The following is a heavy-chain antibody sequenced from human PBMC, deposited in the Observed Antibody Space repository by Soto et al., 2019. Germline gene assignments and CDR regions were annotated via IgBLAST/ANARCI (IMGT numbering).Heavy chain of an antibody. Sequence: SVKVSCKASGYAFTDYYIHWVRQATGQGLEWMGGIIPIFGTANYAQKFQGRVTITADESTSTAYMELSSLRSEDTAVYYCARAETTYCSGGSCYSPIYYFDYWGQGTLVTVSS. V-gene: IGHV1-69*13. CDR1: GYAFTDYY. D-gene: IGHD2-15*01. J-gene: IGHJ4*02. CDR3: ARAETTYCSGGSCYSPIYYFDY. CDR2: IIPIFGTA.